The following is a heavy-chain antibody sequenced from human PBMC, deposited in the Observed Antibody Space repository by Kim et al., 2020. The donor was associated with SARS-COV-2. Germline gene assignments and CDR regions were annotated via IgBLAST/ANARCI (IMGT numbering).Heavy chain of an antibody. Sequence: GGSLRLSCAASGFTVSTYAMSWVRQAPGKGLEWVSFISDSGATTYYADSVKGRFTISRDNSKNTLYVQMNSLRVEDTAVYYCGRGTISNWYDYWGQGTLVTVSS. J-gene: IGHJ4*02. CDR3: GRGTISNWYDY. V-gene: IGHV3-23*01. CDR1: GFTVSTYA. CDR2: ISDSGATT. D-gene: IGHD6-13*01.